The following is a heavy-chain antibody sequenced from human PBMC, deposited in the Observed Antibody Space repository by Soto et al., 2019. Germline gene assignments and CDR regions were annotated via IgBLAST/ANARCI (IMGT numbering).Heavy chain of an antibody. CDR1: GGSISSSNW. J-gene: IGHJ6*02. D-gene: IGHD3-10*02. Sequence: QVQLQESGPGLVKPSGTLSLTCAVSGGSISSSNWWSWVRQPPGKGLEWIGEIYHSGSTNYNPSLKSRVTITLDQSKNPSSLKLSSVTAADTAVYYCANVRGGYYYAMDVWGQGTTVTVSS. CDR2: IYHSGST. CDR3: ANVRGGYYYAMDV. V-gene: IGHV4-4*02.